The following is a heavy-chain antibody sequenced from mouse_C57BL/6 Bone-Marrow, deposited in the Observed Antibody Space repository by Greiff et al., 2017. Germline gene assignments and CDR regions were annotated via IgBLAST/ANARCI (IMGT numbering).Heavy chain of an antibody. CDR2: INYDGSSP. V-gene: IGHV5-16*01. Sequence: EVKLVESEGGLVQPGSSMKLSCTASGFTFSDYYMAWVRQVPEKGLEWVANINYDGSSPYYLASLKSRFIISSDNAKNILYLQMSSLKSEDTATYYCARVCDGHLDCDVWGTGTTVTVSS. CDR1: GFTFSDYY. D-gene: IGHD2-3*01. J-gene: IGHJ1*03. CDR3: ARVCDGHLDCDV.